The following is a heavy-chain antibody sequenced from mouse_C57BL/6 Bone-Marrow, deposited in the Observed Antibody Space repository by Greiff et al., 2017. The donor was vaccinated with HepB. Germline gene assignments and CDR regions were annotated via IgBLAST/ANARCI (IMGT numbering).Heavy chain of an antibody. CDR3: ARDYYGSSLAWFAY. V-gene: IGHV1-22*01. D-gene: IGHD1-1*01. J-gene: IGHJ3*01. CDR1: GSTFPDYN. Sequence: EVQLQQSGPELVKPGASVKMSCKASGSTFPDYNMHWVKQSHGKSLEWIGYINPNNGGTSYNQKFKGKATLTVNKSSSTAYMELRSLTSEDSAVYYCARDYYGSSLAWFAYWGQGTLVTVSA. CDR2: INPNNGGT.